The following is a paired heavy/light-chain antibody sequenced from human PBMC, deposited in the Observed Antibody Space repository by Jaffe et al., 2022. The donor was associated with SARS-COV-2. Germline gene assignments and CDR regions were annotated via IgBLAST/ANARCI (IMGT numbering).Heavy chain of an antibody. V-gene: IGHV1-46*04. CDR3: ARGRAYDYLWGNYRPFDH. CDR1: GYTFTGHY. Sequence: QVQLVQSGAEVKNPGASVKLSCKASGYTFTGHYIHWVRQVPGQGLEWMGVFNPSAVTTAYAQKLQGRITVTGDLSTKTVYLQLSSLRSEDSAMYWCARGRAYDYLWGNYRPFDHWGQGALVTVSS. J-gene: IGHJ4*02. D-gene: IGHD3-16*02. CDR2: FNPSAVTT.
Light chain of an antibody. CDR2: WAS. CDR1: QSVFGSSNNKNY. CDR3: QQYFSSPLT. V-gene: IGKV4-1*01. J-gene: IGKJ4*01. Sequence: DIVMTQSPDSLAVSLGERATINCKSSQSVFGSSNNKNYLAWYQQKPGQPPKLLIYWASARESGVPDRFSGSGSGTDFTLIISSLQAEDVADYYCQQYFSSPLTFGGGTRVEIK.